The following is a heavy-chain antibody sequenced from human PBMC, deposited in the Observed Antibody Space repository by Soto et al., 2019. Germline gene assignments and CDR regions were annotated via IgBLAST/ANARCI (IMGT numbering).Heavy chain of an antibody. J-gene: IGHJ4*02. CDR1: GGIFSTYA. Sequence: QVQLVQSGAEVKKPGSSVKVSCKASGGIFSTYAISWLRQAPGQGLEWMGGIIPLFGTPNYAQRFQGRVTITADEPTSTAYMELSRLRSEDTAVYYCARDRDDYGSGNYYNRSDFWGQGTLVTVSS. CDR2: IIPLFGTP. CDR3: ARDRDDYGSGNYYNRSDF. V-gene: IGHV1-69*01. D-gene: IGHD3-10*01.